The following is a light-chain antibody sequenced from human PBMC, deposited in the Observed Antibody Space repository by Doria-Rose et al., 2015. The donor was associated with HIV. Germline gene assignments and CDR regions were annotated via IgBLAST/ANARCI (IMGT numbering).Light chain of an antibody. CDR2: KAS. CDR3: QHFDKYFSWT. Sequence: TQSPSTLSASVGDRVTITCRASQSISNWLAWYQQKPGQAPKPLIYKASTLQSGVPSRFRGSGSGTEFTLTINSLQPDDFATYYCQHFDKYFSWTFGHGTKVDIK. V-gene: IGKV1-5*03. CDR1: QSISNW. J-gene: IGKJ1*01.